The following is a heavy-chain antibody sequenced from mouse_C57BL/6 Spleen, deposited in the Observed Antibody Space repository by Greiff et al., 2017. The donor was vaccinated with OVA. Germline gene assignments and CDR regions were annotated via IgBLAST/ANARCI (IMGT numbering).Heavy chain of an antibody. V-gene: IGHV1-69*01. CDR1: GYTFTSYW. CDR3: AREEGRYCDY. J-gene: IGHJ2*01. CDR2: IDPSDSYT. D-gene: IGHD3-3*01. Sequence: QVQLQQPGAELVMPGASVKLSCKASGYTFTSYWMHWVQQRPGQGLEWIGEIDPSDSYTNYNQKFKGKSTLTVDKSSSTAYMQLSSLISEDSAVYYCAREEGRYCDYWGQGTTLTVSS.